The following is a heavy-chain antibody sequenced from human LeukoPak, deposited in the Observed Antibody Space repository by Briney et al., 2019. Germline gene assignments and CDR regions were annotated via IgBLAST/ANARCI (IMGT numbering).Heavy chain of an antibody. CDR1: GGSFSDYY. V-gene: IGHV4-34*01. CDR3: ARETASSGWSFDS. CDR2: INHSGST. Sequence: SETLSLTCAVYGGSFSDYYWSWIRQPPEKGLEWIGEINHSGSTNYSPSLKSPVTISVDTSKNQFSLKLSSLTAADTAVYYCARETASSGWSFDSWGQGTPVTVSS. D-gene: IGHD6-19*01. J-gene: IGHJ4*02.